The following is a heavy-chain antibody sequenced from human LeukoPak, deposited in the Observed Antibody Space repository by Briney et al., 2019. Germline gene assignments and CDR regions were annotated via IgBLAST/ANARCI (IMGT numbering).Heavy chain of an antibody. CDR2: IYSGGTT. CDR3: ARVSTLGWSSSLTGFDC. V-gene: IGHV3-66*01. Sequence: GGSLRLSCAASGFTVSSNYMSWVRQAPGKGLEGVSVIYSGGTTFYADSVRGRFTISRDSSKNTLSLQMNSLRAEDTAVYYCARVSTLGWSSSLTGFDCWGQGTLVTVSS. CDR1: GFTVSSNY. D-gene: IGHD6-13*01. J-gene: IGHJ4*02.